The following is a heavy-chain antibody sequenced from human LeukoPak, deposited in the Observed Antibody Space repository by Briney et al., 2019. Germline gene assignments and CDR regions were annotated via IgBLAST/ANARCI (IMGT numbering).Heavy chain of an antibody. CDR2: MSYDGSNK. CDR3: ARGSAAGTFDY. D-gene: IGHD6-13*01. J-gene: IGHJ4*02. Sequence: PARSRRLSWAASGFTFSSYAMHWVRQAPGKGLEWVAVMSYDGSNKYYADSVKGRFTISRDNSKNTLYLQMNSLRAEDTAVYYCARGSAAGTFDYWGQGTLVTVSS. CDR1: GFTFSSYA. V-gene: IGHV3-30*04.